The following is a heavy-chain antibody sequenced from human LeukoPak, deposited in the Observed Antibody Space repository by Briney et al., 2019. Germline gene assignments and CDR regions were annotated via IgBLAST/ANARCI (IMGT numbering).Heavy chain of an antibody. Sequence: PGGSLRLSCAASGFTFNSYSMNWVRHAPGRGLGWVSSFSSRSKYIYYADSLKGRFTISRDNAKNSLYLQMNSLRAEDTAVYYCARAITYYFDSSAYSPGYYYYRMDVWGQGTTVTVSS. J-gene: IGHJ6*02. CDR1: GFTFNSYS. V-gene: IGHV3-21*01. CDR3: ARAITYYFDSSAYSPGYYYYRMDV. CDR2: FSSRSKYI. D-gene: IGHD3-22*01.